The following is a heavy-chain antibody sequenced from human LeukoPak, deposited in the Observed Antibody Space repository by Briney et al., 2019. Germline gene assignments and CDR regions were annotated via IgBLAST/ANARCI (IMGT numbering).Heavy chain of an antibody. CDR1: GFTFISYS. CDR3: AAQDPEGMDV. V-gene: IGHV3-21*01. J-gene: IGHJ6*02. CDR2: ISSSSSYI. Sequence: PGGSLRLSCAATGFTFISYSMNWVRQAPGKGLEWVSSISSSSSYIYYADSVKGRFTISRDNAKNSLYLQMNSLRAEDTAVYYCAAQDPEGMDVWGQGTTVTVSS.